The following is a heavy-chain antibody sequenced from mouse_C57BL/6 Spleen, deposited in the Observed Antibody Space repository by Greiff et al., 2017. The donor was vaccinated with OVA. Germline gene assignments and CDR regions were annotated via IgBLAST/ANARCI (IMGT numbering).Heavy chain of an antibody. V-gene: IGHV1-15*01. CDR2: IDPETGGT. Sequence: QVQLQQSGAELVRPGASVTLSCKASGYTFTDYEMHWVKQTPVHGLEWIGAIDPETGGTAYNQKFKGKAILTADKSSSTAYMELRSLTSEDSAVYYCTRTNSYYYGSSLAWFAYWGQGTLVTVSA. CDR3: TRTNSYYYGSSLAWFAY. CDR1: GYTFTDYE. J-gene: IGHJ3*01. D-gene: IGHD1-1*01.